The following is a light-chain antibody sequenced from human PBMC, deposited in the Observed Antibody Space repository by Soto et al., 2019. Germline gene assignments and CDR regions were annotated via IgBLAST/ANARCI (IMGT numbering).Light chain of an antibody. CDR3: QQRSNWPSLT. V-gene: IGKV3-11*01. Sequence: EIVLIQSPATLSLSPGEIATLSCRASQSVGRYLAWYQHKPGQAPRLLISDASDRATGIPARFSGSGSETDFTLTISSLEPEDSAVYYCQQRSNWPSLTFGGGTKVEIK. J-gene: IGKJ4*01. CDR1: QSVGRY. CDR2: DAS.